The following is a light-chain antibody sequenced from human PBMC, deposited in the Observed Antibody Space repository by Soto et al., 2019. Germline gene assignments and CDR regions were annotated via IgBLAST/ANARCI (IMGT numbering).Light chain of an antibody. CDR3: CSYAGTYTFYV. V-gene: IGLV2-11*01. CDR1: SSDVGGYDY. CDR2: DVT. Sequence: SVLTQPRSVSGSPGHSVTISCPGTSSDVGGYDYVSWYQQHPGKAPKLMIYDVTKRPSGVPDRFSGSRSGNTASLTISGLQAEDDADYYCCSYAGTYTFYVFGTGTKVTVL. J-gene: IGLJ1*01.